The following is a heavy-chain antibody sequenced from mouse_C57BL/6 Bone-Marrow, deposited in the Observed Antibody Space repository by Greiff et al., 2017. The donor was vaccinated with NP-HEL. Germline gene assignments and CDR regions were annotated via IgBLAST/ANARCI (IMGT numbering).Heavy chain of an antibody. D-gene: IGHD1-1*01. Sequence: VQLQQPGAELVKPGASVKLSCKASGYTFTSYWMHWVKQRPGQGLEWIGMIHPNSGSTNYNEKFKSKATLTVDKSSSTAYMQLSSLKSEDSAVYYCARSRYYGSYYAMDYWGQGTSVTVSS. CDR3: ARSRYYGSYYAMDY. CDR1: GYTFTSYW. J-gene: IGHJ4*01. CDR2: IHPNSGST. V-gene: IGHV1-64*01.